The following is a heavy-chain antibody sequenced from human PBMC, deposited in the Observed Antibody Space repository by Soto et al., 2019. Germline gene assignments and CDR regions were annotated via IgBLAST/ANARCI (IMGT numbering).Heavy chain of an antibody. CDR2: IKSKTDGGTK. V-gene: IGHV3-15*07. CDR1: DFTLSNVW. CDR3: SSSYYGMDV. J-gene: IGHJ6*02. Sequence: GGSLRLSCAASDFTLSNVWMNWVRQAPGKGLEWVGRIKSKTDGGTKDYAAPVKGRFTISRDDSKNTLYLQMNSLKIEDTAVYYCSSSYYGMDVWGQGTTVTVSS.